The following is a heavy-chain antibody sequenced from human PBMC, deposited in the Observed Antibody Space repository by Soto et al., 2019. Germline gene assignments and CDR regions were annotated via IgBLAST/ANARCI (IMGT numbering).Heavy chain of an antibody. CDR1: GGSIFSSSW. CDR2: IYHSGSK. Sequence: QVQLQESGPGLVKPSGTLSLTCTVSGGSIFSSSWWSWVRQPPGKGLEWIGEIYHSGSKNYDPSLKSRVTIIVDESKHHFALQLTSVTTAATAIYYAARERYGSVSPFASWGQGILVTVSS. D-gene: IGHD3-10*01. CDR3: ARERYGSVSPFAS. V-gene: IGHV4-4*02. J-gene: IGHJ4*02.